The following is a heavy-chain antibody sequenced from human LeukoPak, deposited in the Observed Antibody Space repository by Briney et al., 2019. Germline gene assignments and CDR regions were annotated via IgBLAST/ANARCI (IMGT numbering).Heavy chain of an antibody. CDR1: GGSISSSSYY. J-gene: IGHJ4*02. CDR3: ARTPLYCSSTSCYHFDY. CDR2: IYYSGST. D-gene: IGHD2-2*01. Sequence: PSETLSLTCTVSGGSISSSSYYWGWIRQPPGKGLEWIGSIYYSGSTYYNPSLKSRVTISVDTSKNQFSLKLSSVTAADTAVYYCARTPLYCSSTSCYHFDYLGQATLVTVSS. V-gene: IGHV4-39*01.